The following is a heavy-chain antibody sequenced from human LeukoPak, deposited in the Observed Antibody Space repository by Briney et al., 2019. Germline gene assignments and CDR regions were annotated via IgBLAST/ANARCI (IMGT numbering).Heavy chain of an antibody. CDR2: FYHSGST. CDR1: GDSISSGGYY. D-gene: IGHD6-6*01. Sequence: SETLSLPCTVSGDSISSGGYYWSWIRRPPGKGLEWIGYFYHSGSTYYNPSLKSRVTISVDRSKNQFSLKLSSVTAADTAVYYCARDRGVVAARPGVNWFDPWGQGTLVTVSS. CDR3: ARDRGVVAARPGVNWFDP. V-gene: IGHV4-30-2*01. J-gene: IGHJ5*02.